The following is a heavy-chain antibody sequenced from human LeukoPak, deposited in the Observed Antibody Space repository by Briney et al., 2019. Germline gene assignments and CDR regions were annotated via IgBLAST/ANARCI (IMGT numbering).Heavy chain of an antibody. CDR3: AKAWTVVVPAAMPKDGSDDY. V-gene: IGHV3-23*01. CDR1: GFTFSSYA. Sequence: PGGSLRLSCAASGFTFSSYAMSWVRQAPGKGLEWVSAISGGGGSTYYADSVKGRFTISRDNSKNTLYLQMNSLRAEDTAVYYCAKAWTVVVPAAMPKDGSDDYWGQGTLVTVSS. J-gene: IGHJ4*02. CDR2: ISGGGGST. D-gene: IGHD2-2*01.